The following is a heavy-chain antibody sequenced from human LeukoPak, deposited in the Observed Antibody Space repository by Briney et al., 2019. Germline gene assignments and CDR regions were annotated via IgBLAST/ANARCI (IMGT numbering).Heavy chain of an antibody. D-gene: IGHD3-22*01. J-gene: IGHJ4*02. CDR1: GGSISSGGYS. V-gene: IGHV4-30-2*01. CDR2: IYHSGST. Sequence: SETLSLTCAVSGGSISSGGYSWSWIRQPPGKGLEWIGYIYHSGSTYYNPSLKSRVTISVDRSKNQFSLKLSSVTAADTAVYYCAKDRGRYYDSSGYYWGYYFDSWGQGILVTVST. CDR3: AKDRGRYYDSSGYYWGYYFDS.